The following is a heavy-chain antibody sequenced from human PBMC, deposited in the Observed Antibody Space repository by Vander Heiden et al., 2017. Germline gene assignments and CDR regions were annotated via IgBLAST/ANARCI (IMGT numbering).Heavy chain of an antibody. CDR1: GSTFPNSV. CDR2: RNTKTGYA. J-gene: IGHJ5*02. V-gene: IGHV7-4-1*02. CDR3: ARTGGSSIDT. Sequence: QVQLVQSGSELRKPGASVKVSCQASGSTFPNSVLYWVRQAPGQGLEGMGQRNTKTGYATYFQGFRVRFVFSRETAVSTAFLEISGLKAEDTAVYYCARTGGSSIDTWGQGTLVTVSS. D-gene: IGHD6-6*01.